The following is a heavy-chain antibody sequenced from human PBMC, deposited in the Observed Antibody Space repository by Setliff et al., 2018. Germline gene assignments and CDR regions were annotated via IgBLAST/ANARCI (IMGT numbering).Heavy chain of an antibody. J-gene: IGHJ4*02. CDR2: INPNSGGT. V-gene: IGHV1-2*02. CDR1: GYTFTGYY. CDR3: ARSSGSYHTYYFDY. D-gene: IGHD1-26*01. Sequence: GASVKVSCKASGYTFTGYYMHWVRQAPGQGLEWMGWINPNSGGTNYAQKFQGRVTMTRDTSISTAYMELSRLRSDGTAVYYCARSSGSYHTYYFDYWGQVTLVTFSS.